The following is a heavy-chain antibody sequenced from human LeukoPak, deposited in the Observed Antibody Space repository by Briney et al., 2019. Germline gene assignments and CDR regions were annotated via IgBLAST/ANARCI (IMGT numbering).Heavy chain of an antibody. CDR1: GYSFTAYY. CDR3: ARDVFGYNSSSSE. V-gene: IGHV1-2*02. CDR2: INSNTGGT. D-gene: IGHD5-24*01. Sequence: GASVTVSCTASGYSFTAYYIHWVRQAPGKGLEWVGWINSNTGGTKYAQKFQDRVTVTRDKSISTVHMELSSLRSDDTAVYFCARDVFGYNSSSSEWGQGTLVSVSS. J-gene: IGHJ4*02.